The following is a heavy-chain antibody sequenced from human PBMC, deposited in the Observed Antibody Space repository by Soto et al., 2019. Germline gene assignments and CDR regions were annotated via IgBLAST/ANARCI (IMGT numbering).Heavy chain of an antibody. V-gene: IGHV3-23*01. CDR1: GFTFSSYA. Sequence: GGSLRLSCAASGFTFSSYAMSWVRQAPGKGLEWVSAISGSGGSTYYADSVKGRFTISRDNSKNTLYLQMNSLRAEDTAVYYCAKDLVWGYCSSTSCWGSDYWGQGTLVTVSS. CDR3: AKDLVWGYCSSTSCWGSDY. D-gene: IGHD2-2*01. CDR2: ISGSGGST. J-gene: IGHJ4*02.